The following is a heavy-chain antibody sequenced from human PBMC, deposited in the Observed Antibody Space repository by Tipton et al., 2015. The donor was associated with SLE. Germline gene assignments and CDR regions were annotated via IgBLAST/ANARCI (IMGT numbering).Heavy chain of an antibody. CDR1: GFTFSSYG. Sequence: SLRLSCAASGFTFSSYGMHWVRQAPGKGLEWVAVIWYDGSNKYYADSVKGRFTISRDNSKNTLYLQMNSLRAEDTAVYYCARDGAAASDAFDIWGQGTMVTVSS. J-gene: IGHJ3*02. CDR2: IWYDGSNK. CDR3: ARDGAAASDAFDI. V-gene: IGHV3-33*01. D-gene: IGHD2-2*01.